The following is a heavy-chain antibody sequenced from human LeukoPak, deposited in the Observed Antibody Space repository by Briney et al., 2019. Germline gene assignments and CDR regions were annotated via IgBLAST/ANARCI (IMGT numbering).Heavy chain of an antibody. Sequence: SETLSLTCTVSGGSISSSSYYWGWLRQPPGKGLEWIGSIYYSGSTYYNPSLKSRVTISVNTSKNQFSLKLSSVTAADTAVYYCARQGIMGRSQLLRKRCHWFDPWGQGTLVTVSS. V-gene: IGHV4-39*01. CDR1: GGSISSSSYY. CDR2: IYYSGST. CDR3: ARQGIMGRSQLLRKRCHWFDP. D-gene: IGHD2-2*01. J-gene: IGHJ5*02.